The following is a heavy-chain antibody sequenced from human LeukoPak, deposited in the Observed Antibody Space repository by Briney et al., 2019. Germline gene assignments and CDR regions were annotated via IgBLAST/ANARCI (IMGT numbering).Heavy chain of an antibody. J-gene: IGHJ4*02. CDR3: ARLVSSGTHGYFDY. CDR1: GGSISSYY. V-gene: IGHV4-4*09. D-gene: IGHD1-26*01. CDR2: IYTSGST. Sequence: SETLSLTCTVSGGSISSYYWSWIRQPPGKGLEWIGYIYTSGSTNYNPSLKSRVTISVDTSKNQFSLKLSSVTAADTAVYYCARLVSSGTHGYFDYWGQGTLVTVSS.